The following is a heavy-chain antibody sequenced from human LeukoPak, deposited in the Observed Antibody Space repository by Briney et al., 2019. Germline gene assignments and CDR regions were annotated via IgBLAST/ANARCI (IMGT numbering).Heavy chain of an antibody. Sequence: SETLSLTCAVYGGSFSGYYWSWIRQPPGKGLEWIGEINHSGSTNYNPSLKSRVTISVDTSKNQFSLKLSSVTAADAAVYYCARDGYYYDSSGFDYWGQGTLVTVSS. CDR1: GGSFSGYY. CDR2: INHSGST. V-gene: IGHV4-34*01. CDR3: ARDGYYYDSSGFDY. D-gene: IGHD3-22*01. J-gene: IGHJ4*02.